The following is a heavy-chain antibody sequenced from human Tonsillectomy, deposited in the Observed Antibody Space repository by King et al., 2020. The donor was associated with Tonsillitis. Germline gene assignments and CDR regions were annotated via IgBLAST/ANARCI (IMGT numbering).Heavy chain of an antibody. V-gene: IGHV3-23*04. J-gene: IGHJ4*02. CDR3: AKHRRAIVVVIRGYFDY. CDR1: GFTFSSYA. CDR2: ISGSGGST. D-gene: IGHD3-22*01. Sequence: VQLVESGGGLVQPGGSLRLSCAASGFTFSSYAMSWVRQAPGKGLEWVSAISGSGGSTYYADSVKGRFTISRDNSKNTLYLQMNSLRAEDTAVYYCAKHRRAIVVVIRGYFDYWGQGTLVTVSP.